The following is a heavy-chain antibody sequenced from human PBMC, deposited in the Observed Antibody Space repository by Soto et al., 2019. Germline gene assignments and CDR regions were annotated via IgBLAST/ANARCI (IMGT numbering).Heavy chain of an antibody. CDR3: ARSPLSYDYVRQTWREVGDSFDI. Sequence: SDTLSLSCAIYNSSLGAFHWTWIRQPPGKGLEWIGELIHGGSTNYNPSLKSRVTFSLDTSKNQFSLQLMSVTAADTAVYYCARSPLSYDYVRQTWREVGDSFDIWGRGTLVTVSS. CDR2: LIHGGST. CDR1: NSSLGAFH. V-gene: IGHV4-34*12. J-gene: IGHJ3*02. D-gene: IGHD3-16*01.